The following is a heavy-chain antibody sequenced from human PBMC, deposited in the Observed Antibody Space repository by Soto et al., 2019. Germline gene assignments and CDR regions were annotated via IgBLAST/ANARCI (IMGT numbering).Heavy chain of an antibody. CDR3: ARDRGPTPYHY. Sequence: GGSLRLSCAASGFTFSHYRMHWVRQAPGKGLVWVSRINDDGDTNYADFVKGRFTVSRDNAKNTLYLQMNSLRAEDTAVYYCARDRGPTPYHYWDQGTLVTVSS. J-gene: IGHJ4*02. CDR1: GFTFSHYR. D-gene: IGHD1-1*01. V-gene: IGHV3-74*01. CDR2: INDDGDT.